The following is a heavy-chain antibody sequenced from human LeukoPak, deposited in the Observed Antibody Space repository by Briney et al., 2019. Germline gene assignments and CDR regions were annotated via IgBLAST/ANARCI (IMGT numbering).Heavy chain of an antibody. J-gene: IGHJ3*02. Sequence: SVKVSCKASAGTCSSYAISWVRQAPGQGFEWMGGIIPIFGTANYAQKFQGRVTITADKSTSTAYMELSSLRSEDTAVYYCAREGTDCSSTSCYSGGGAFDIWGQGTMVTVSS. CDR1: AGTCSSYA. CDR3: AREGTDCSSTSCYSGGGAFDI. D-gene: IGHD2-2*01. CDR2: IIPIFGTA. V-gene: IGHV1-69*06.